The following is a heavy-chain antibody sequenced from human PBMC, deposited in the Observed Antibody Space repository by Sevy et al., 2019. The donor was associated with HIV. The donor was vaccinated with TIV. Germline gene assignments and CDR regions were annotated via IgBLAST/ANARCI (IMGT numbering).Heavy chain of an antibody. V-gene: IGHV4-38-2*01. CDR3: ARAPARVAYFDY. J-gene: IGHJ4*02. Sequence: ETLSLTCVVSGYSISSGHSWGWIRQPPGKGLEWIGSFYHDGTAYYNPSLTSRVIISVDTSKNQFSLKLNSVTAADTAVYFCARAPARVAYFDYWGQGTLVTVSS. D-gene: IGHD2-15*01. CDR2: FYHDGTA. CDR1: GYSISSGHS.